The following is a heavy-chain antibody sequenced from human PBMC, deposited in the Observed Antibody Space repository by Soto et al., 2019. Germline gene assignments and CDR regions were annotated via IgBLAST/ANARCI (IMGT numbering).Heavy chain of an antibody. V-gene: IGHV4-34*01. J-gene: IGHJ5*02. CDR1: GGSFSGYY. CDR3: ARLAMVRGVISSWFDP. Sequence: QVQLQQWGAGLLKPSETLSLTCAVYGGSFSGYYWSWIRQPPGKGLEWIGEINHSGSTNYNPSLKSRVTISVDTSKNQFSLKLSSVTAADTDVYYCARLAMVRGVISSWFDPWGQGTLVTVSS. D-gene: IGHD3-10*01. CDR2: INHSGST.